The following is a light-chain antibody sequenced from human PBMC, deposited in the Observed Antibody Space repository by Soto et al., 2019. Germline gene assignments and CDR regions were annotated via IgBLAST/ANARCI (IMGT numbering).Light chain of an antibody. V-gene: IGKV1-9*01. CDR3: QQLNSYPLT. J-gene: IGKJ4*01. Sequence: DIQLTQSPSFLSASVGDRVTITCRASQGISSYLAWYQQKPGKAPKLLIYAASTLQSGVPSRFSDSGSGTEFTLTISSLQPEDLATYCCQQLNSYPLTFGGGTKVEIK. CDR1: QGISSY. CDR2: AAS.